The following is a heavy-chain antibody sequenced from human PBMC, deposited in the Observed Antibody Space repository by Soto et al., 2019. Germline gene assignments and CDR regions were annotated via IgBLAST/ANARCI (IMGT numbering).Heavy chain of an antibody. CDR1: GYSISSGYY. V-gene: IGHV4-38-2*01. CDR2: IYHSGST. J-gene: IGHJ4*02. CDR3: VGAQDYGDFDY. D-gene: IGHD4-17*01. Sequence: SETLSLTCAVSGYSISSGYYWGWIRQPPGKGLEWIGSIYHSGSTYYNPSLKSRVTISVDTSKNQFPLKLSSVTAADTAVYYCVGAQDYGDFDYWGQGTLVTVSS.